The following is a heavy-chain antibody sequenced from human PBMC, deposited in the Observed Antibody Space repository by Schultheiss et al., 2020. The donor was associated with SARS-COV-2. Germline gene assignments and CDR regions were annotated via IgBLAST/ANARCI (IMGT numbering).Heavy chain of an antibody. Sequence: GSLRLSCTVSGGSISSYYWSWIRQPPGKGLEWIGYIYYSGSTNYNPSLKSRVTISVDTSKNQFSLKLSSVTAADTAVYYCARDASYSSGWYDYWGQGTLVTVSS. J-gene: IGHJ4*02. CDR1: GGSISSYY. V-gene: IGHV4-59*01. D-gene: IGHD6-19*01. CDR2: IYYSGST. CDR3: ARDASYSSGWYDY.